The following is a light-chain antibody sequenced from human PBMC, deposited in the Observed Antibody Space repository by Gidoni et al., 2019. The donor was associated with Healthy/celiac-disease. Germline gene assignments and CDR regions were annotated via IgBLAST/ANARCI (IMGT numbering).Light chain of an antibody. CDR3: QQYYSYPYS. J-gene: IGKJ2*03. Sequence: AIRMTQSPSSFSASTGDRVTITCRASQGISSYLAWYQQKPEKAPKLLIYAASTLQSGVPSRFSGSGSGTDFTLTISCLQSEDFATYYCQQYYSYPYSFGQXTKLEIK. V-gene: IGKV1-8*01. CDR1: QGISSY. CDR2: AAS.